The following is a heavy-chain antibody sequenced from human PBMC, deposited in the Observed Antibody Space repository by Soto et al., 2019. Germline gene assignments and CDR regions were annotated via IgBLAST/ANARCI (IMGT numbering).Heavy chain of an antibody. Sequence: EVQLVESGGGLVKPGGSLRLSCAASGFTFSNAWMSWVRQAPGKGLEWVGRIKSKTDGGTTDYAAPVKGRFTISRDNSKNTLYLQMNSLKTEYTAVYYCTTVTYYYGSGSYSTNYYYYYMDVWGKGTTVTVSS. CDR3: TTVTYYYGSGSYSTNYYYYYMDV. J-gene: IGHJ6*03. D-gene: IGHD3-10*01. CDR1: GFTFSNAW. CDR2: IKSKTDGGTT. V-gene: IGHV3-15*01.